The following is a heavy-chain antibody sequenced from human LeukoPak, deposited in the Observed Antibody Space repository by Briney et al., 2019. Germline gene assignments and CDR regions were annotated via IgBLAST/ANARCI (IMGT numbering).Heavy chain of an antibody. Sequence: GGPLTLSCAPSGFIFSSYEMNWVPQAPGEGVEGVSYLNSRANTKSSAASVKGRFTISRDNAKNSLYLQMNSLRAEDTAVYHCAREGGEQQIDYWGQGTLVTVSS. CDR3: AREGGEQQIDY. J-gene: IGHJ4*02. CDR2: LNSRANTK. V-gene: IGHV3-48*03. D-gene: IGHD6-13*01. CDR1: GFIFSSYE.